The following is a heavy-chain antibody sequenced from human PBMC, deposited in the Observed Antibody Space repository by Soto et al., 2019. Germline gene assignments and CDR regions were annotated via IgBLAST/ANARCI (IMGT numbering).Heavy chain of an antibody. CDR3: ARDGRERQWLDFFDY. J-gene: IGHJ4*02. V-gene: IGHV3-30*04. Sequence: SCAAXGFTFSSXXXXXVRQAXGEXLEWVAVMSHDGRNKYYAESVKGRFTISRDNSKNTLYLQMNSLRPEDTAVYYCARDGRERQWLDFFDYWGQGTLVTVSS. CDR1: GFTFSSXX. CDR2: MSHDGRNK. D-gene: IGHD6-19*01.